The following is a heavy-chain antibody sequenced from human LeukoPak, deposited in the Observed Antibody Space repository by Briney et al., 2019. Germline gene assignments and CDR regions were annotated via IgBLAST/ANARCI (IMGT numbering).Heavy chain of an antibody. CDR2: ILPIFGTA. Sequence: SVKVSCKASGGTFSSYAISWVRQAPGQGLEWMGGILPIFGTANYAQKFQGRVTITTDKSTSTAYMELSSLRSEDTAVYYCARVAAAHFDPWGQGTLVTVSS. D-gene: IGHD6-13*01. CDR3: ARVAAAHFDP. J-gene: IGHJ5*02. CDR1: GGTFSSYA. V-gene: IGHV1-69*05.